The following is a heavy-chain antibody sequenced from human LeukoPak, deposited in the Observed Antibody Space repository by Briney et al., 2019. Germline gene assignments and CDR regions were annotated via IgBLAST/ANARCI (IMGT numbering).Heavy chain of an antibody. CDR2: INHSGST. V-gene: IGHV4-34*01. Sequence: SSETLSLTCAVYGGSFSDYYWSWIRQPPGKGLEWVGEINHSGSTNYNPSLKSRVTISVDTSKNQFSLKLSSVTAADTAVYYCARTRYYYDSSGYYGWFDPWGQGTLVTVSS. CDR3: ARTRYYYDSSGYYGWFDP. J-gene: IGHJ5*02. CDR1: GGSFSDYY. D-gene: IGHD3-22*01.